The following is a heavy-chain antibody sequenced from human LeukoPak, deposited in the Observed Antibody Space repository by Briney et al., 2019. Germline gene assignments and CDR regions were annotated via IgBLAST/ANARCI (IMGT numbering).Heavy chain of an antibody. CDR2: IYHTGRP. V-gene: IGHV4-59*01. D-gene: IGHD5-18*01. J-gene: IGHJ4*02. CDR3: ARAQWDTVMDTNN. CDR1: GGSISGDY. Sequence: SETLSLTCTVSGGSISGDYWSWIRQPPGKGLEWIGYIYHTGRPNYNSSLKSRVTISLDRSKNQLSLKLRSVTAADTAVYYCARAQWDTVMDTNNWGQGTLVIVSS.